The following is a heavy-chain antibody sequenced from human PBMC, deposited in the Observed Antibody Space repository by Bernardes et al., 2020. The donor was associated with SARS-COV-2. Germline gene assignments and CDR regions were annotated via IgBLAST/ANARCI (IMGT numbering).Heavy chain of an antibody. D-gene: IGHD1-1*01. CDR3: TKDLQPDNSWNFDS. V-gene: IGHV3-23*01. Sequence: GGSLRLSCAASGFTFCTYALNWVPQAPGKGPEWVSGINGIRSQIRYSDSVKGRFTISRDNFKNTLFLQMNSLRAEDTAIYYCTKDLQPDNSWNFDSWGQGTLVTVSS. J-gene: IGHJ4*02. CDR2: INGIRSQI. CDR1: GFTFCTYA.